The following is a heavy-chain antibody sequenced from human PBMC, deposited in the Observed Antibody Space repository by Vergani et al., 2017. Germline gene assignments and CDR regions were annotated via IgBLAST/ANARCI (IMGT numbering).Heavy chain of an antibody. Sequence: QVQLVESGGGLVKPGGSLRLSCAASGFTFSDYYMSWIRQAPGKGLEWVSYISSSSSYTNYADSVKGRFTISRDNAKNSLYLQMNSLRAEDTAVYYCARALEQIAVAAGPFFDPWGQGTLVTVSS. CDR3: ARALEQIAVAAGPFFDP. CDR2: ISSSSSYT. D-gene: IGHD6-19*01. V-gene: IGHV3-11*06. J-gene: IGHJ5*02. CDR1: GFTFSDYY.